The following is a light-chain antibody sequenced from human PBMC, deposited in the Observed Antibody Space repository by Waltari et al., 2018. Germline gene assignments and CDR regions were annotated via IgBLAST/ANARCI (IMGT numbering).Light chain of an antibody. Sequence: QSALTQPASVSGTPGQSITISCTGTTSDVGNYDLVSWYQQHPGKAPKLLIFKVIKRPSGCSSRFSASKSGNTASLTISGLQAEDEADYYCCSYAGRGTYVFGSGTKVTV. V-gene: IGLV2-23*02. J-gene: IGLJ1*01. CDR3: CSYAGRGTYV. CDR1: TSDVGNYDL. CDR2: KVI.